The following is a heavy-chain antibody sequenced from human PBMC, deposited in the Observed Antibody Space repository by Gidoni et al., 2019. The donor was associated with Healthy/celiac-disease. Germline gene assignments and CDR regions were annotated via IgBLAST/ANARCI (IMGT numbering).Heavy chain of an antibody. V-gene: IGHV5-51*01. J-gene: IGHJ4*02. D-gene: IGHD3-10*01. CDR3: ARPRGNYGSGSPFDY. Sequence: EVQLVQSGAEVTQPGESLMISCPGSGYSFTSYWIGWVRQMPGKGLEWMGILFPGDSDTRYSPSFQGQVTISADKSISTAYLQWSSLKASDTAMYYCARPRGNYGSGSPFDYWGQGTLVTVSS. CDR1: GYSFTSYW. CDR2: LFPGDSDT.